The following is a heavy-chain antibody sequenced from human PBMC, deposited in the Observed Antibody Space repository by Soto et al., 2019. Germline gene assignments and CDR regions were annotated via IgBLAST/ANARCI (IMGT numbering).Heavy chain of an antibody. V-gene: IGHV1-3*01. D-gene: IGHD2-2*02. CDR2: INAGNGNT. CDR1: GYTFTSYA. J-gene: IGHJ4*02. Sequence: ASVKVSCKASGYTFTSYAMHWVRQAPGQRLEWMGWINAGNGNTKYSQKYQGRVTITRDTSASTAYIELSSLRSEDTAVYYCARDHRGPRDIVVVPAAISRYYFDYWGQGTLVTVSS. CDR3: ARDHRGPRDIVVVPAAISRYYFDY.